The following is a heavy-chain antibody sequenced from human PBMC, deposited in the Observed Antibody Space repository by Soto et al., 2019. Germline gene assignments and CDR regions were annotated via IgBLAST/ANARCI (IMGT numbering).Heavy chain of an antibody. CDR1: GYSSSNYY. V-gene: IGHV1-46*01. J-gene: IGHJ4*02. CDR3: ASVTTIWSN. Sequence: QVQVVPSGAEVKEPGASVKVSCKASGYSSSNYYTHWVRQAPGQGLEWMGIVNPYGASSNYAQSFQGRVTLTRDTSTNTDYMDLSRLTSDDTAVYYCASVTTIWSNWGQGTLVTVSS. D-gene: IGHD2-21*02. CDR2: VNPYGASS.